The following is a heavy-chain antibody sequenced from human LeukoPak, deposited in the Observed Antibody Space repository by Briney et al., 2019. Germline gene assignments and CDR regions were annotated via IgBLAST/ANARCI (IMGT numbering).Heavy chain of an antibody. CDR1: GFTFSHHG. CDR2: IWYDGSNK. D-gene: IGHD4-23*01. J-gene: IGHJ4*02. V-gene: IGHV3-30*02. Sequence: GGSLRLSCAASGFTFSHHGMHWVRQAPGKGLEWVAVIWYDGSNKYYADSVKGRFTISRDNSRNTVYLQMNSLRAEDTAVYYCAKGYPTTVVTPTLDYWGQGTLVTVSS. CDR3: AKGYPTTVVTPTLDY.